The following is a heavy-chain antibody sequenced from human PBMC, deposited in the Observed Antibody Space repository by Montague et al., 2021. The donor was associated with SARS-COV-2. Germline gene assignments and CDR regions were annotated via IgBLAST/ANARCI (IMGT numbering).Heavy chain of an antibody. CDR3: ARDIATLGRWLQVPWALYYYGMDV. CDR1: GFTFSSYA. CDR2: ISYDGSNK. Sequence: SLRLSCAASGFTFSSYAMHWVRQAPGKGLEWVAVISYDGSNKYYADSVKGRFTISRDSSKNTLYLQMNSLRAEDTAVYYCARDIATLGRWLQVPWALYYYGMDVWGQGTTVTVSS. V-gene: IGHV3-30*04. D-gene: IGHD5-24*01. J-gene: IGHJ6*02.